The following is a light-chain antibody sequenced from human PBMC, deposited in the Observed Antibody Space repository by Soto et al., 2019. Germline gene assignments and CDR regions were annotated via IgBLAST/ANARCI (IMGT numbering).Light chain of an antibody. V-gene: IGKV1-33*01. CDR2: DAS. CDR1: HDVSRN. CDR3: QQYNSMLS. J-gene: IGKJ4*01. Sequence: DIPMTQSPSSLSASEGDRVTITCQSSHDVSRNLNWFQQKPGEAPQLLIYDASNLERGVPSRFSGRGSGTDFTLTISSLQPEDVATYYCQQYNSMLSFGGGTEVEIK.